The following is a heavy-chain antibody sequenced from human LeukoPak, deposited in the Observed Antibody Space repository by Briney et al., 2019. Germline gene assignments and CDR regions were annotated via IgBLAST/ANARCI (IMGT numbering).Heavy chain of an antibody. J-gene: IGHJ4*02. Sequence: GGSLRLSCAASGFTVSSKYMTWGRQAPGKGLEWRSVVYSDGGTLYADSVKGRVTISRDNSKNTVYLQITSLRAEDTAVYYCARGLGLYDSSGYAFDYWGQGTLVTVSS. V-gene: IGHV3-53*01. CDR2: VYSDGGT. CDR1: GFTVSSKY. D-gene: IGHD3-22*01. CDR3: ARGLGLYDSSGYAFDY.